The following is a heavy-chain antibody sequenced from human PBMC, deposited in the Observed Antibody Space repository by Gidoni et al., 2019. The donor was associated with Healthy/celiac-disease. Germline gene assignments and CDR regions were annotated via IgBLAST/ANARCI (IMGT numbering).Heavy chain of an antibody. D-gene: IGHD6-13*01. CDR1: GGSISSGDYY. CDR2: IYYSGST. V-gene: IGHV4-30-4*01. CDR3: AKLVSGIAAAGKMEV. J-gene: IGHJ4*02. Sequence: QVQLQESGPGLVKPSQTLSLTCTVSGGSISSGDYYWSWIRQPPGKGLEWIGYIYYSGSTYYNPSLKSRVTISVDTSKYQFSLKLSSVTAADTAVYYCAKLVSGIAAAGKMEVWGQGTLVTVSS.